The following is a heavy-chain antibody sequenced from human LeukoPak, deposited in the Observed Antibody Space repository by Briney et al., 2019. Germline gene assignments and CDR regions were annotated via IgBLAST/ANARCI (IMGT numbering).Heavy chain of an antibody. CDR1: GGSISSGGYY. V-gene: IGHV4-31*03. J-gene: IGHJ4*02. Sequence: SQTLSLTCTVSGGSISSGGYYWSWIRQHPGKGLEWIGYIYYSGSTYYNPSLKSRVTISVDTSKNQFSLKLSSVTAADTAVYYCARDAWGIAAAGPLDYWGQGTLVTVSS. D-gene: IGHD6-13*01. CDR3: ARDAWGIAAAGPLDY. CDR2: IYYSGST.